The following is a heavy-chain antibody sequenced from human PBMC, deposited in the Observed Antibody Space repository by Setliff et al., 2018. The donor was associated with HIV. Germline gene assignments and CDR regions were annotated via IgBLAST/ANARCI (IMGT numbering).Heavy chain of an antibody. D-gene: IGHD2-15*01. V-gene: IGHV4-34*01. CDR2: INHSGST. Sequence: PSETLSLTCAVYGGSFSGYYWSWIRQPPGKGLEWIGEINHSGSTNYNPSLKSRVTVSVDTSKNQFSLKLSSVTAADTAVYYCARGECSGGGCYPPDYWGQGTQVTVSS. CDR1: GGSFSGYY. CDR3: ARGECSGGGCYPPDY. J-gene: IGHJ4*02.